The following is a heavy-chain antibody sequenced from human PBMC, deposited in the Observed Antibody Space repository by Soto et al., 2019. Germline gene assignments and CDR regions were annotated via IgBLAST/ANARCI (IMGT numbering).Heavy chain of an antibody. CDR3: ASSYCSGGSCYGPDIPSKYYFDY. Sequence: ASVQGSCKATGGTFSSYDIRWVRQAPGESRERIGGIIPIFGTANYAQKFQGRVTITADESTSTAYMELSSLRSEDTAVYYCASSYCSGGSCYGPDIPSKYYFDYWGQGTLVTVS. V-gene: IGHV1-69*01. J-gene: IGHJ4*02. CDR1: GGTFSSYD. CDR2: IIPIFGTA. D-gene: IGHD2-15*01.